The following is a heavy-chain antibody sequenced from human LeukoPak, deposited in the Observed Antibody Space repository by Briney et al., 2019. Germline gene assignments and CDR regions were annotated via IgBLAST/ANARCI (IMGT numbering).Heavy chain of an antibody. CDR2: IYSGGST. V-gene: IGHV3-53*01. J-gene: IGHJ3*02. CDR1: GFTVSSNY. Sequence: PGGSLRLSCAASGFTVSSNYMSWVRQAPGKGLEWVSVIYSGGSTYYADSVEGRFTISRDNSKNTLYLQMNSLRAEDTAVYYCARDAPERRNAFDIWGQGTMVTVSS. D-gene: IGHD1-1*01. CDR3: ARDAPERRNAFDI.